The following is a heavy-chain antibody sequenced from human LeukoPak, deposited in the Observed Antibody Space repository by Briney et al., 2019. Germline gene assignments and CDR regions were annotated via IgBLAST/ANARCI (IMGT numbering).Heavy chain of an antibody. CDR3: ARASLSFFGYSSSLLFDY. D-gene: IGHD6-13*01. V-gene: IGHV4-59*01. J-gene: IGHJ4*02. Sequence: SETLSLTCTVSGGSISSYYWSWIRQPPGKGLEWIGYIYYSGSTNYNPSLKSRVTISVDTSKNQFSLKLSSVTAADTAVYYCARASLSFFGYSSSLLFDYWGQGTLVTVSS. CDR1: GGSISSYY. CDR2: IYYSGST.